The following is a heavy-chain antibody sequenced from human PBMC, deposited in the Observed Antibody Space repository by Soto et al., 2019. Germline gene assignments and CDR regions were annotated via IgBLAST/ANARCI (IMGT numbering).Heavy chain of an antibody. Sequence: SEPLSPTWSVAGASSVNIFCSWVRQPPGKGLEWIGSIYLGGTTQSNPSLKGRATRSLDTSKNQFTLNLASVSAADTDVYHCATQTFGSNAFFDSWGQGALVTVSS. D-gene: IGHD3-10*01. CDR3: ATQTFGSNAFFDS. CDR1: GASSVNIF. J-gene: IGHJ4*02. V-gene: IGHV4-4*09. CDR2: IYLGGTT.